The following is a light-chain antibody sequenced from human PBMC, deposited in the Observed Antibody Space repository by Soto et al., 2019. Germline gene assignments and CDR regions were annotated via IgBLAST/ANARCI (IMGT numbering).Light chain of an antibody. CDR2: GAS. Sequence: EIVLTQSPGIVSLSPGDRATLSCRASEGLINNYLAWYQQKPGQAPRLLIFGASTRATGIPARFRGSGSGTDFTLTISRLEPEDFAVYHCQQYGYSPYSFGQGTKLQI. CDR1: EGLINNY. CDR3: QQYGYSPYS. J-gene: IGKJ2*03. V-gene: IGKV3-20*01.